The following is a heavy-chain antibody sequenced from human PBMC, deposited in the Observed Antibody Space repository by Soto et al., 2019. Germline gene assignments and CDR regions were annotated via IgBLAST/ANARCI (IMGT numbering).Heavy chain of an antibody. CDR1: GYTFTSYY. D-gene: IGHD2-2*01. V-gene: IGHV1-46*01. CDR2: INPCGGST. J-gene: IGHJ6*02. Sequence: GASVKVSCKASGYTFTSYYMHWVRQAPGQGLEWMGIINPCGGSTSYAQKFQGRVTMTRDTSTSTVYMELSSLRSEDTAVYYCAYNKRSFYCSSTSCDYLGQRYYGMDVWGQGTTVTVSS. CDR3: AYNKRSFYCSSTSCDYLGQRYYGMDV.